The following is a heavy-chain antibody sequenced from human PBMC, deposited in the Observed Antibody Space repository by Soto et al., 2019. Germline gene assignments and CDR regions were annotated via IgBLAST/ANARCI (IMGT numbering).Heavy chain of an antibody. D-gene: IGHD1-26*01. CDR2: IYASGSP. Sequence: SETLSLTCTISGGSVSVYYWSWIRQSTGQGLEWIGYIYASGSPYYNPSLRSRVTISAETSKNQISPKLTSPTAADTAVYYCARGVGSSPPQYWGRGTLVTVSS. CDR1: GGSVSVYY. J-gene: IGHJ4*02. CDR3: ARGVGSSPPQY. V-gene: IGHV4-59*02.